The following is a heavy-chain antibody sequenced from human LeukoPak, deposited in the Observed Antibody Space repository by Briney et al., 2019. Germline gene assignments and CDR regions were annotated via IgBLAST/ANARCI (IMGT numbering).Heavy chain of an antibody. Sequence: SETLSLTCTVSGGPVSSGSHYWNWIRQPPGKGLEWIGYIYYSGSTTYNPSLKTRVTISVDTSKNQFSLRLSPVTAADTAVYYCARDSILFGSGSYYLNYWGQGALVTVSS. D-gene: IGHD3-10*01. J-gene: IGHJ4*02. V-gene: IGHV4-61*01. CDR3: ARDSILFGSGSYYLNY. CDR2: IYYSGST. CDR1: GGPVSSGSHY.